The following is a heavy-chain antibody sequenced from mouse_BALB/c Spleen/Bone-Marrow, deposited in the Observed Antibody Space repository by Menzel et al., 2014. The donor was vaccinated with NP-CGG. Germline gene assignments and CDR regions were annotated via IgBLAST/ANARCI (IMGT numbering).Heavy chain of an antibody. V-gene: IGHV14-3*02. D-gene: IGHD1-1*01. CDR3: ANYLYGSSLLAY. Sequence: EVQLQQSGAELVKPGASVKLSCTASGFNIKDTYMHWVKQRPEQGLEWIGRIDPANGNTKYDPKFQGKATITADTSSNTAYLQLSSLTSEDPTVYYCANYLYGSSLLAYWGQGPLVTVSA. J-gene: IGHJ3*01. CDR2: IDPANGNT. CDR1: GFNIKDTY.